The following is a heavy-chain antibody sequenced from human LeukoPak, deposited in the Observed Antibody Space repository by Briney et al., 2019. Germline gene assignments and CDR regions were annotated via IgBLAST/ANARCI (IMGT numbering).Heavy chain of an antibody. V-gene: IGHV4-39*07. CDR1: GGSISSSSYY. J-gene: IGHJ5*02. CDR3: ATSRWYNWNYPGWFDT. Sequence: SETLSLTCTVSGGSISSSSYYWGWIRQPPRKGLEWIGSIYYSGSTYYNPSLKSRVTISVDTSKNQFSLKLNLVTPVHTAVYYCATSRWYNWNYPGWFDTWGEGTLVTVSS. CDR2: IYYSGST. D-gene: IGHD1-7*01.